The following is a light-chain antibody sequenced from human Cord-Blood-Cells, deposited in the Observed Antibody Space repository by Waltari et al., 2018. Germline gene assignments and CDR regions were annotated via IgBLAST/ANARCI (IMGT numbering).Light chain of an antibody. J-gene: IGLJ2*01. CDR3: QSYDSSLSGVV. CDR2: GNS. CDR1: TSTSGTGYD. V-gene: IGLV1-40*01. Sequence: QSVLTQPPSVSGAPRQRVTISCPGSTSTSGTGYDVHWCQQPPGTAPKLLIYGNSNRPSGVPDRFSGSKSGTSASLAITGLQAEDEADYYCQSYDSSLSGVVFGGGTKLTVL.